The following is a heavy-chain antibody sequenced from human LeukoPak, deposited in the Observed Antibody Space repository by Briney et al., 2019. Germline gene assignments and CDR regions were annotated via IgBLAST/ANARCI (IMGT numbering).Heavy chain of an antibody. CDR1: GGSISSGGYY. CDR2: IYYSGST. V-gene: IGHV4-31*03. D-gene: IGHD5-12*01. Sequence: PSQTLPLTCTVSGGSISSGGYYWSWIRQHPGKGLEWIGYIYYSGSTYYNPSLKSRVTISVDTSKNQFSLKLSSVTAADTAVYYCARAGYSGYDYVAWFDPWGQGTLVTVSS. J-gene: IGHJ5*02. CDR3: ARAGYSGYDYVAWFDP.